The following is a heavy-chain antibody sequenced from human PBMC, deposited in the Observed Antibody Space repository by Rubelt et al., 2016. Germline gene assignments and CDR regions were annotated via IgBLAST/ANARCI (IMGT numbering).Heavy chain of an antibody. D-gene: IGHD6-19*01. CDR1: FTFSSHA. V-gene: IGHV3-64D*06. CDR3: ASDSSGWYGGFDY. CDR2: ISSNGGST. Sequence: FTFSSHAMHLVRQAPGKGLEYVSAISSNGGSTYYADSVKGRFTISRDNSKNTLYLQMSSLRAEDTAVYYCASDSSGWYGGFDYWGQGTLVTVSS. J-gene: IGHJ4*02.